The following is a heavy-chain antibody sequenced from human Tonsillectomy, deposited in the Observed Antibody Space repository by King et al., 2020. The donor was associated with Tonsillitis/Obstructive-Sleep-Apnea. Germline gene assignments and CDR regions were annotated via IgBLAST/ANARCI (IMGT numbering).Heavy chain of an antibody. CDR2: IDWDDDK. CDR3: ARIPGYSSSFNYMDV. D-gene: IGHD6-6*01. Sequence: VTLQESGPALVKPPQTLTLTCTFSGFSLSTSGMCVNWIRQPPGKALEWLARIDWDDDKYYSTSLKTRLTISKDTSKNQVVLTMTNMDPVDTATYYCARIPGYSSSFNYMDVWGKGTTVTVSS. V-gene: IGHV2-70*11. J-gene: IGHJ6*03. CDR1: GFSLSTSGMC.